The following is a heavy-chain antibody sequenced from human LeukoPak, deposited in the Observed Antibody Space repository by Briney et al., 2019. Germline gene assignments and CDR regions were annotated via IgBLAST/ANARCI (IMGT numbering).Heavy chain of an antibody. V-gene: IGHV4-61*02. CDR1: GGSISSGSYY. CDR2: IYTSGST. Sequence: SETLSLTCTVSGGSISSGSYYWSWIRQPAGKGLEWIGRIYTSGSTNYNPSLKSRVTISVDTSKNQFSLKLSSVTAADTAVYYCATSRDEAVFDYWGQGTLVTVSS. J-gene: IGHJ4*02. CDR3: ATSRDEAVFDY. D-gene: IGHD6-19*01.